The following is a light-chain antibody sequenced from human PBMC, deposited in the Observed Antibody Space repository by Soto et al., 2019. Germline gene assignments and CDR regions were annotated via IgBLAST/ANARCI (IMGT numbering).Light chain of an antibody. J-gene: IGKJ5*01. CDR1: QSVSSSY. V-gene: IGKV3-20*01. Sequence: EIVLTQSPGTLSLSPGERATLSCRASQSVSSSYLAWYQQKPGQAPRLLIYGASSRATGIPDRFSGSGSGTDVTLTISRLEPEDFAVDYCQQYGSSSITFGQGTRLEIK. CDR3: QQYGSSSIT. CDR2: GAS.